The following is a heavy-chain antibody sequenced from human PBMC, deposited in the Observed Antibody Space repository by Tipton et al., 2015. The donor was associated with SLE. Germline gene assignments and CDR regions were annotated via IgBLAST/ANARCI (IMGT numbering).Heavy chain of an antibody. V-gene: IGHV3-30*18. D-gene: IGHD3-22*01. CDR2: VWHEGVTK. CDR3: AKDQSTYLDISGPDF. Sequence: QVQLVQSGGGLVQPGRSLRLSCAASGFTFSSYGMHWVRQAPGKGLEWVAVVWHEGVTKYYADSVKGRFTISRGNSKNTLYLQMNSLRDEDTAVYYCAKDQSTYLDISGPDFWGQGTLVTVSS. J-gene: IGHJ4*02. CDR1: GFTFSSYG.